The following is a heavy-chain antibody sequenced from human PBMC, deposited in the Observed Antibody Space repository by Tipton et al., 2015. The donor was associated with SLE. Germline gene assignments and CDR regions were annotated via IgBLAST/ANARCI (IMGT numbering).Heavy chain of an antibody. CDR3: AREGEGYPDAFDI. J-gene: IGHJ3*02. CDR1: GGSISSGDYY. Sequence: TLSLTCTVSGGSISSGDYYWSWIRQPPGKGLEWIGYIYYSGSTYYSPSLKSRVTISVDTSKNQFSLKLNSVTAADTAVYYCAREGEGYPDAFDIWGQGTMVTVSS. CDR2: IYYSGST. V-gene: IGHV4-30-4*01. D-gene: IGHD2-21*01.